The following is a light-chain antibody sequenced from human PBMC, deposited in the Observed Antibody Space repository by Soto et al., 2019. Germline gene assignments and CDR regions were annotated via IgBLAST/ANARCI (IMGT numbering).Light chain of an antibody. J-gene: IGLJ2*01. CDR2: GNS. CDR1: RSNIGAGYD. Sequence: QSVLTQPPSVSGAPGQRVTISCPGGRSNIGAGYDVHWYQQLPGTAPKLLIYGNSNRPSGVPDRFSGSKSGTSASLAITGLQAEDEADYYCQSYDSSLSGFVVFGGGTKVTVL. CDR3: QSYDSSLSGFVV. V-gene: IGLV1-40*01.